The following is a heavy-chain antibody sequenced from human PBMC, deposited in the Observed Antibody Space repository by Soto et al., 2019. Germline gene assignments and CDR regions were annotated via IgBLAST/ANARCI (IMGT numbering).Heavy chain of an antibody. J-gene: IGHJ4*02. CDR2: ISYDGSNK. Sequence: GGSLRLSCAASGFTFSSYGMHWVRQAPGKGLEWVAVISYDGSNKYYADSVKGRFTISRDNSKNTLYLQMNSLRAEDTAVYYCAKVVAAAASGYFDYWGQGTLVTVSS. CDR3: AKVVAAAASGYFDY. V-gene: IGHV3-30*18. D-gene: IGHD6-13*01. CDR1: GFTFSSYG.